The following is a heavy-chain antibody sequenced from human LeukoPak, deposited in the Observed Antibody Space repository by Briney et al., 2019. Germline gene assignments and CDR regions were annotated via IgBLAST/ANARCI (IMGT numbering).Heavy chain of an antibody. CDR1: GGSFSGYY. J-gene: IGHJ5*02. D-gene: IGHD3-3*01. CDR3: ARLPIDFWRAHNWFDP. V-gene: IGHV4-34*01. Sequence: PSETLSLTCAVYGGSFSGYYWSWIRQPPGKGLEWIGEIYHSGSTYYNPSLKSRVTISVDTSKNQFSLKLSSVTATDTAVYYCARLPIDFWRAHNWFDPWGQGTLVTVSS. CDR2: IYHSGST.